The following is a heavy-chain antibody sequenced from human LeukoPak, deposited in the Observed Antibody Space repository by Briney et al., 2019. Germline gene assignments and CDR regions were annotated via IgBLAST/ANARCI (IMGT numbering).Heavy chain of an antibody. V-gene: IGHV1-8*01. D-gene: IGHD2-2*02. J-gene: IGHJ5*02. CDR3: ARGPVPAAIRGNWFDP. CDR1: GYTFTSYD. Sequence: RASVKVSCKASGYTFTSYDINWVRQAPGQGLEWMGWMNPNSGNTGYAQKFQGRVTMTRNTSISTAYMELSSLRSEDTAVYYCARGPVPAAIRGNWFDPWGQGTLVTVSS. CDR2: MNPNSGNT.